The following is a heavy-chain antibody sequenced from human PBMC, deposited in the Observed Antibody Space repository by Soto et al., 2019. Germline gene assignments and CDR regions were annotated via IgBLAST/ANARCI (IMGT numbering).Heavy chain of an antibody. CDR3: ARGGGVGVAGSAAFDM. D-gene: IGHD3-3*01. CDR1: GYPVTAYY. CDR2: INPATGAA. J-gene: IGHJ3*02. Sequence: QLHLVQSGAVVKKPGASVTVSCSASGYPVTAYYMHWVRQAPGRGLEWMGGINPATGAAKYTQTFQGRVTRTRDTSPSTVFMELSGLTSEDTAVFYCARGGGVGVAGSAAFDMWGQGTVVTVSS. V-gene: IGHV1-2*02.